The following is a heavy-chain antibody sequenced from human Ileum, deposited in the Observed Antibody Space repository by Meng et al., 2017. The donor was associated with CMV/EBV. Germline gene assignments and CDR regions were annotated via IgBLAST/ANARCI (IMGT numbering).Heavy chain of an antibody. J-gene: IGHJ4*02. D-gene: IGHD2-21*01. CDR3: ARVYCGGDCYSGGY. CDR1: GVSFSGYY. CDR2: INHSGST. V-gene: IGHV4-34*01. Sequence: CAVYGVSFSGYYWSWIRQPPGKGLEWIGEINHSGSTNYNPSLKSRVTISVDTSKNQFSLKLSSVTAADTAVYYCARVYCGGDCYSGGYWGQGTLVTVSS.